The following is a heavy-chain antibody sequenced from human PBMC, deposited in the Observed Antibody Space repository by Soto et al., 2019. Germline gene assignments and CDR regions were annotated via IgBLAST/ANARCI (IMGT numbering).Heavy chain of an antibody. CDR2: IIPIFGTA. CDR3: ARESRYCSGGSCYFLPGIDY. D-gene: IGHD2-15*01. Sequence: QVQLVQSGAEVKKPGSSVKVSCKASGGTFSSYAISWVRQAPRQGLEWMGGIIPIFGTANYAQKFQGRVTITADESTSTACMELSSRRSEDTAVYYCARESRYCSGGSCYFLPGIDYWGQGTLVTVFS. V-gene: IGHV1-69*12. J-gene: IGHJ4*02. CDR1: GGTFSSYA.